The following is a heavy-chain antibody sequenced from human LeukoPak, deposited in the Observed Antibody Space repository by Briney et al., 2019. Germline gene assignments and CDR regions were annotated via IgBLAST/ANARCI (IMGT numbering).Heavy chain of an antibody. CDR2: IIPIFGTA. CDR3: ARGHYGDYVFDY. V-gene: IGHV1-69*13. D-gene: IGHD4-17*01. CDR1: GGTFSSYA. J-gene: IGHJ4*02. Sequence: GASVKVSCKASGGTFSSYAISWVRQAPGQGLEWLGGIIPIFGTANYAQKFQGRVTITADESTSTAYMELSSLRSEDTAVYYCARGHYGDYVFDYWGQGTLVAVSS.